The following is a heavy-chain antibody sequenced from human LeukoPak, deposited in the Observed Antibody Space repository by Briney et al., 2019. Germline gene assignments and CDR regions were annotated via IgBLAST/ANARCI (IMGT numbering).Heavy chain of an antibody. J-gene: IGHJ4*02. D-gene: IGHD3-10*01. V-gene: IGHV3-43D*03. CDR2: ISWDGGST. CDR3: AKDGGDGSGSFPFDY. Sequence: GGSLRLSCAASGFTFDDYAMHWVRQAPGKGLEWVSLISWDGGSTYYADSVKGRFTISRDNSKNSLYLQMNSLRAEDTALYYCAKDGGDGSGSFPFDYWGQGTLVTVSS. CDR1: GFTFDDYA.